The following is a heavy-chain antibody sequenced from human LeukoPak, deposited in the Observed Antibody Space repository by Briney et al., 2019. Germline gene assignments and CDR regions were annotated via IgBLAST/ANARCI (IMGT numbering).Heavy chain of an antibody. V-gene: IGHV4-34*01. CDR2: INHSGST. CDR3: ARALAFDI. Sequence: PSESLSLTCAVYGGSFSGYYWSWIRQPPGKGLEWIGEINHSGSTNYNPSLKSRVTISVDTSKNQFSLKLSSVTAADTAVYYCARALAFDIWGQGTMVTASS. J-gene: IGHJ3*02. CDR1: GGSFSGYY.